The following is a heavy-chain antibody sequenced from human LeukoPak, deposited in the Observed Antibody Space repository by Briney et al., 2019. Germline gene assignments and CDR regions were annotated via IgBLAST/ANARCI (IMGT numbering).Heavy chain of an antibody. D-gene: IGHD6-13*01. CDR1: GGSISSYY. CDR3: ARGSPRQYSSSWLAENYFDY. V-gene: IGHV4-59*01. Sequence: SETLSLTCTVSGGSISSYYWSWIRQPPGKGLEWIGYIYYSGSTNYNPSLKSRVTISVDTSKNQFSLKLSSVAAADTAVYYCARGSPRQYSSSWLAENYFDYWGQGTLVTVSS. CDR2: IYYSGST. J-gene: IGHJ4*02.